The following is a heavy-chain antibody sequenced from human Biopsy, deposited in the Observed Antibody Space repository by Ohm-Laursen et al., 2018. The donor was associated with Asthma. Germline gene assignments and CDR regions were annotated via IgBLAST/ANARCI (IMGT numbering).Heavy chain of an antibody. Sequence: SVKVSCKAPGGTFSNFAISWVRQAPGQGLEWLGGIMTVFGTTNYAQKFQGRVAITADESTSTAYMEVTSLRSEDTAIYYCARCQVGYSSGWSLLLKKIYYSGMDVWGQGTLVTVSS. CDR2: IMTVFGTT. V-gene: IGHV1-69*13. J-gene: IGHJ4*02. D-gene: IGHD6-19*01. CDR1: GGTFSNFA. CDR3: ARCQVGYSSGWSLLLKKIYYSGMDV.